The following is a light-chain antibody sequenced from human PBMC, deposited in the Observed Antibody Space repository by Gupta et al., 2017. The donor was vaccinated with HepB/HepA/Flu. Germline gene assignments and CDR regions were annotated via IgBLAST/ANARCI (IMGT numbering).Light chain of an antibody. CDR3: QPSYGGVWV. CDR1: TGAVTSNYY. V-gene: IGLV7-43*01. CDR2: TTS. J-gene: IGLJ3*02. Sequence: TVVTQEPSLTVSPGGPVTLTCAPSTGAVTSNYYPNWFQQKPGQAPRALIYTTSNKPAWTPARFSGSRLGGKAALTLSGVQAEDEDNYYCQPSYGGVWVFGGGTRLTVL.